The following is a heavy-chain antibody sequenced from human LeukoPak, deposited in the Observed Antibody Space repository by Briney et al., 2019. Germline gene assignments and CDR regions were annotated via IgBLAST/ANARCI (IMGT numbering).Heavy chain of an antibody. J-gene: IGHJ4*02. D-gene: IGHD6-13*01. CDR3: ARKRIAAAGLAY. V-gene: IGHV1-2*02. Sequence: ASVKASCKASGYTFTGCYMHWVRQAPGQGLEWMGWINPNSGGTNYAQKFQGRVTMTRDTSISTAYMELSRLRSDDTAVYYCARKRIAAAGLAYWGQGTLVTVSS. CDR2: INPNSGGT. CDR1: GYTFTGCY.